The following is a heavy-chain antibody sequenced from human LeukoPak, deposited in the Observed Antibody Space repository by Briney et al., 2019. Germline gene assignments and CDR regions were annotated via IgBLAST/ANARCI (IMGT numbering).Heavy chain of an antibody. V-gene: IGHV3-7*05. D-gene: IGHD1-1*01. CDR2: IKQDGSEK. CDR1: GFTFSDYW. CDR3: VRGRLTTDY. J-gene: IGHJ4*02. Sequence: GGSLRLSCAASGFTFSDYWMTWVRQSPGKGLEWVANIKQDGSEKNYVDSVKGRFTISRDNAKNSLYLQMNSLRAEDTAVYYCVRGRLTTDYWGQGTLVTVSS.